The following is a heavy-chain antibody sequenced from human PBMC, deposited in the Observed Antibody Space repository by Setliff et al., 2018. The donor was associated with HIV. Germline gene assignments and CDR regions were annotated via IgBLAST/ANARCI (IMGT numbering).Heavy chain of an antibody. Sequence: SETLSLTCTVSGDSTTSSSSYWGWIRQPPGKGLEWIGNIYYSGSTYYNPSLKSRVTISVDTSKNQFPLKLSSVTVADTAVYYCAGMFFYGSGSKSDFDYWGQGTQVTVSS. CDR1: GDSTTSSSSY. D-gene: IGHD3-10*01. CDR2: IYYSGST. J-gene: IGHJ4*02. CDR3: AGMFFYGSGSKSDFDY. V-gene: IGHV4-39*06.